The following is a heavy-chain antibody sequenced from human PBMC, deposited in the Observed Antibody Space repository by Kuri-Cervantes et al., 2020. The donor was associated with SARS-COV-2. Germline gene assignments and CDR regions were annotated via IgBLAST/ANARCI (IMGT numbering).Heavy chain of an antibody. Sequence: GGSLRLSCTASGFTFGDYAMSWVRQAPGKGLEWVSSISSSSSYIYYADSVKGRFTISRDNAKNSLYLQMSSLRAEDTAVYYCARDLRLGKSLDYWGQGTLVTVSS. V-gene: IGHV3-21*01. J-gene: IGHJ4*02. CDR3: ARDLRLGKSLDY. CDR1: GFTFGDYA. CDR2: ISSSSSYI. D-gene: IGHD7-27*01.